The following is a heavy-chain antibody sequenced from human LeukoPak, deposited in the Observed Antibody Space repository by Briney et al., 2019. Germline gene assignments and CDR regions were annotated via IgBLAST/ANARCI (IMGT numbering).Heavy chain of an antibody. CDR2: IKQDGSEK. D-gene: IGHD3-10*02. V-gene: IGHV3-7*01. CDR3: AELGITMIGGV. Sequence: GGSLRLSCAASGFTFSSYWMSWVRQAPGKGLEWVANIKQDGSEKYYVDSVKGRFTISRDNAKNSLYLQMNSLGAEDTAVYYCAELGITMIGGVWGKGTTVTISS. J-gene: IGHJ6*04. CDR1: GFTFSSYW.